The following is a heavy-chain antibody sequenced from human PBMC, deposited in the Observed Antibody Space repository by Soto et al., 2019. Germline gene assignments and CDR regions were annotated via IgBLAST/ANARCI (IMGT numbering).Heavy chain of an antibody. V-gene: IGHV3-33*01. Sequence: GGSLRLSCAASGFTFSSYGMHWVRQAPGKGLEWVAVIWYDGSNKYYADSVKGRFTISRDNSKNTLYLQMNSLRAEDTAVYHCARVRSTTGQYYYDSSGPNRRGPGTHDAFDIWGQGTMVTVSS. D-gene: IGHD3-22*01. J-gene: IGHJ3*02. CDR1: GFTFSSYG. CDR3: ARVRSTTGQYYYDSSGPNRRGPGTHDAFDI. CDR2: IWYDGSNK.